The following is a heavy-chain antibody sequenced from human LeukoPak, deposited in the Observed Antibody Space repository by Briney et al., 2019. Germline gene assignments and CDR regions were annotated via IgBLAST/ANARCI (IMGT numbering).Heavy chain of an antibody. Sequence: GGSLRLSCEASGFTFNNFGMHWVRQAPGKGLEWVAFIGYDESKKYYAESVKGRFTISRDNAKNSLYLQMNSLRAEDTAVYYCARAVAATPGYYFDYWGQGTLVTVSS. CDR1: GFTFNNFG. CDR3: ARAVAATPGYYFDY. D-gene: IGHD2-15*01. CDR2: IGYDESKK. V-gene: IGHV3-30*02. J-gene: IGHJ4*02.